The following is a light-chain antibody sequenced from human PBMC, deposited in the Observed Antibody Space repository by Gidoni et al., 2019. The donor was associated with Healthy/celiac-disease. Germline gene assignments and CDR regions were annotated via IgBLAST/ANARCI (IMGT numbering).Light chain of an antibody. CDR2: GAS. V-gene: IGKV3-20*01. CDR1: QSVSSSY. J-gene: IGKJ1*01. Sequence: GTPSLSPGERATLSCRASQSVSSSYLAWYQQKPGQAPRLLIYGASSRATGIPDRFSGSGSGTDFTLTISRLEPEDFAVYYCQHPWTFGQGTKVEIK. CDR3: QHPWT.